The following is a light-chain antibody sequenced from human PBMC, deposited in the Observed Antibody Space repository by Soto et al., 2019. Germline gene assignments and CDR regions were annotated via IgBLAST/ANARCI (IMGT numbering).Light chain of an antibody. Sequence: QSVVTQPPPASGSPGQSVTISCPGNSSDVGGYNYVSWYQQHPGKAPKLMIYEVSKRPSGVPDRFSGSKSDNTASLTVSGLQAEDEADYYCSSYAGSNNFVFGTGTKVTVL. V-gene: IGLV2-8*01. CDR3: SSYAGSNNFV. CDR1: SSDVGGYNY. CDR2: EVS. J-gene: IGLJ1*01.